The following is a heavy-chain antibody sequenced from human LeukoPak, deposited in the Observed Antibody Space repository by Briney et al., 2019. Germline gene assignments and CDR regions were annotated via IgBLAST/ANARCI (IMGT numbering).Heavy chain of an antibody. CDR3: ARPYYDILTGYYRYFDY. CDR1: GGSFSGYY. D-gene: IGHD3-9*01. J-gene: IGHJ4*02. Sequence: PSETLSLTCAVYGGSFSGYYWSWIRQPPGKGLEWIGEINHSGSTNYNPSLKSRVTISVDTSKNQFSLKLSSVTAADTAVYYCARPYYDILTGYYRYFDYWGQGTLVTVSS. V-gene: IGHV4-34*01. CDR2: INHSGST.